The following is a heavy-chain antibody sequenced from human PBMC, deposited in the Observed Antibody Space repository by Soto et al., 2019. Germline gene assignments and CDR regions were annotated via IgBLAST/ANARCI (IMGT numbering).Heavy chain of an antibody. Sequence: RGESLKISCEGFGFSLNTFWISWMRQVPGKGLEWMGRIDPSDSYSNYSPSFQGHITISADKSINTAYLHFSNLKASDTAVYYCARHFPLPTDLQFYYYYYYGVDVWGHGTAVTVSS. V-gene: IGHV5-10-1*01. CDR2: IDPSDSYS. CDR1: GFSLNTFW. CDR3: ARHFPLPTDLQFYYYYYYGVDV. D-gene: IGHD3-3*02. J-gene: IGHJ6*02.